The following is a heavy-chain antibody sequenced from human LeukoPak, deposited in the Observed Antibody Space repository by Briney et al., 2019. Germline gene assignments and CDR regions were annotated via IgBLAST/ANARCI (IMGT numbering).Heavy chain of an antibody. CDR1: GFTFSSYW. D-gene: IGHD6-13*01. J-gene: IGHJ4*02. Sequence: GGSLRLSCAASGFTFSSYWMSWVRQAPGKGLEWVANIKQDGSEKYSVDSMRGRFTISRDNAKNSLYLQMNGLRAEDTAVYYCARGALGIAAAGIDFDYWGQGTLVTVSS. CDR2: IKQDGSEK. CDR3: ARGALGIAAAGIDFDY. V-gene: IGHV3-7*03.